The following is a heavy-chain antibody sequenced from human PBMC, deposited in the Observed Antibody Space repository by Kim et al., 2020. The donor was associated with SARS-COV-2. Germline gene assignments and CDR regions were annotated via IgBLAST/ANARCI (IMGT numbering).Heavy chain of an antibody. CDR2: ISGSGGST. D-gene: IGHD4-17*01. CDR1: GFTFSSYA. Sequence: GGSLRLSCAASGFTFSSYAMSWVRQAPGKGLEWVSAISGSGGSTYYADSVKGRFTISRDNSKNTLYLQMNSLRAEDTAVYYCAKKGDDYGDYEDAFDIWGQGTMVTVSS. CDR3: AKKGDDYGDYEDAFDI. V-gene: IGHV3-23*01. J-gene: IGHJ3*02.